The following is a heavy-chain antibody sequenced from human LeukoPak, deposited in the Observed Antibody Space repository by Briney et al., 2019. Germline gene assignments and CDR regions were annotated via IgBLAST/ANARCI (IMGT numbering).Heavy chain of an antibody. CDR1: GFTFDDYA. D-gene: IGHD3-16*02. V-gene: IGHV3-9*01. CDR2: ISWNSGSI. CDR3: AKDSRMITFGGVIVRVFY. Sequence: GGSLRLSCAASGFTFDDYAMHWVRHAPGKGLEWVSGISWNSGSIGYADSVKGRFTISRDNAKNSLYLQMNSPRAEDTALYYCAKDSRMITFGGVIVRVFYWGQGTLVTVSS. J-gene: IGHJ4*02.